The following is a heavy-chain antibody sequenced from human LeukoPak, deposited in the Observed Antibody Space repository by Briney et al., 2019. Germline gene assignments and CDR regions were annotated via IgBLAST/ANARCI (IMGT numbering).Heavy chain of an antibody. CDR3: ARVYGTTDY. Sequence: SGGSLRLSCAASGFTFSGYSMNWVRQAPGMGLEWVSYISSSSNAIYYADSVKGRFTISKDNAKNSLYLQMDSLRAEDTAVYYCARVYGTTDYWGQGTLVTVSS. CDR2: ISSSSNAI. J-gene: IGHJ4*02. CDR1: GFTFSGYS. D-gene: IGHD1-7*01. V-gene: IGHV3-48*04.